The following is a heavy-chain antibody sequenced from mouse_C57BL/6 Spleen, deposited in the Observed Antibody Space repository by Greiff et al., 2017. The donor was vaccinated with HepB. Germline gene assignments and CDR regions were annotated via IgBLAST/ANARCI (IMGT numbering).Heavy chain of an antibody. J-gene: IGHJ3*01. CDR2: IDPENGDT. V-gene: IGHV14-4*01. CDR1: GFNIKDDY. CDR3: TFFFWDPGFAY. D-gene: IGHD4-1*01. Sequence: EVQLQQSGAELVRPGASVKLSCTASGFNIKDDYMHWVKQRPEQGLEWIGWIDPENGDTEYASKFQGKATITADTSSNTAYLKLSSLTSEDTAVYYCTFFFWDPGFAYWGQGTLVTVSA.